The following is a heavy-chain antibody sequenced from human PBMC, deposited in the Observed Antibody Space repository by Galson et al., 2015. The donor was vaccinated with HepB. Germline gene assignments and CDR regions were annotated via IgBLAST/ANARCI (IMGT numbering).Heavy chain of an antibody. J-gene: IGHJ4*02. CDR3: AREVMIRTLAHKTPDY. D-gene: IGHD3-16*01. CDR2: VNLDGSEM. CDR1: GFTFSAYW. V-gene: IGHV3-7*03. Sequence: SLRLSCAASGFTFSAYWMSRVRQVPGKGLEWVADVNLDGSEMYYADSVKGRFTISRDNAERSVSLHMYSLRAEDTAVYYCAREVMIRTLAHKTPDYWGQGTLVTVSS.